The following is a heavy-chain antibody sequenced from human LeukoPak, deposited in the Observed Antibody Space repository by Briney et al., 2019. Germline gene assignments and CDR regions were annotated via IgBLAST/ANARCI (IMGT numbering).Heavy chain of an antibody. D-gene: IGHD6-13*01. V-gene: IGHV1-8*01. CDR2: MNPNSGNT. J-gene: IGHJ5*02. Sequence: SVKVSCKASGYTFTSYDINWVRQATGQGLEWMGWMNPNSGNTGYAQKFQGRVTMTRNTSISTAYMELSSLRSEDTAVYYCARGPVNLRKYGSSWSNWFDPWGQGTLVTVSS. CDR1: GYTFTSYD. CDR3: ARGPVNLRKYGSSWSNWFDP.